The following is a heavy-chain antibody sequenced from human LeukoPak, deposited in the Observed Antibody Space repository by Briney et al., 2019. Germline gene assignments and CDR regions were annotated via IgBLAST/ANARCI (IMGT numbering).Heavy chain of an antibody. Sequence: ASVKVSCKSSGYTFTGYYMHWVRQAPGQGLGWMGWINPNSGGTTYAQKFQVRVTIPAEKSTGAVYMELRRLRSEDTAVYNCARGGVVAGGLDYWGQGTRVTVSS. CDR2: INPNSGGT. J-gene: IGHJ4*02. CDR1: GYTFTGYY. CDR3: ARGGVVAGGLDY. D-gene: IGHD2-15*01. V-gene: IGHV1-2*02.